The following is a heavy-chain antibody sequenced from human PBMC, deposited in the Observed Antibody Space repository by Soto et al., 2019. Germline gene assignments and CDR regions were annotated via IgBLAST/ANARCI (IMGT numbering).Heavy chain of an antibody. CDR3: ARLGDCHNGLFSYGMDV. CDR2: MSSSSRFT. V-gene: IGHV3-11*06. CDR1: GFILSDYY. J-gene: IGHJ6*02. Sequence: GSLRLSCAASGFILSDYYMSWIRQAPGKGLEWVSYMSSSSRFTNYADSVKGRFTISRDNAKNSLYLQMNSLRAEDTAVYYWARLGDCHNGLFSYGMDVWGQGTKVTVSS. D-gene: IGHD2-8*01.